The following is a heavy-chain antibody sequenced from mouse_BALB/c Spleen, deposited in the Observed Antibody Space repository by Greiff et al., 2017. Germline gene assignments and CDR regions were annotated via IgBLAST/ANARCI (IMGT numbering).Heavy chain of an antibody. Sequence: EVMLVESGGGLVKPGGSLKLSCAASGFTFSSYAMSWVRQSPEKRLVWVAEISSGGSYTYYPDTVTGRFTISRDNAKNTRYLEMSSLRSEDTAMYYCARDATVVARIAYGGQGTLVTVSA. D-gene: IGHD1-1*01. CDR3: ARDATVVARIAY. CDR2: ISSGGSYT. V-gene: IGHV5-9-4*01. CDR1: GFTFSSYA. J-gene: IGHJ3*01.